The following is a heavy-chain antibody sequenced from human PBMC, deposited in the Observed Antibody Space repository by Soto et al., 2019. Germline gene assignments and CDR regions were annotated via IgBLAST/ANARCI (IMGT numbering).Heavy chain of an antibody. D-gene: IGHD2-15*01. J-gene: IGHJ6*02. CDR1: GGSFSGYS. Sequence: PSETLSLTCAVYGGSFSGYSWSWIRQPPGKGLEWIGEINHSGSTNYNPSLKSRVTISVDTSKNQFSLKVSSVTAADTAVYYCARTSSSGGSRYGMDVWGQGTTVTVSS. CDR2: INHSGST. V-gene: IGHV4-34*01. CDR3: ARTSSSGGSRYGMDV.